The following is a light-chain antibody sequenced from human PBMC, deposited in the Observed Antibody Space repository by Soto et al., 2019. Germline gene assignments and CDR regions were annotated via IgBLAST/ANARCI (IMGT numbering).Light chain of an antibody. J-gene: IGLJ1*01. Sequence: SYELTQLPSVSVSPGQTATITCSGDKLGDKYASWYQQEPGQSPVLVIYQDNKRPSGIPERFSGSNSGNTATLTISGTQALDEADYYCQAWDSTSYVFGTGTKLTVL. CDR1: KLGDKY. CDR2: QDN. V-gene: IGLV3-1*01. CDR3: QAWDSTSYV.